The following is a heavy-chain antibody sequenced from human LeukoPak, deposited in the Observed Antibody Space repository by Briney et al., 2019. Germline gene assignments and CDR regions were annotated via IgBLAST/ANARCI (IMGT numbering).Heavy chain of an antibody. V-gene: IGHV4-39*01. CDR1: GGSISSSSYY. Sequence: SETLSLTCTVSGGSISSSSYYWGWIRQPPGKGLEWIGSIYYSGSTYYNPSLKSRVTISVDTSKNQFPLKLSSVTAADTAVYYCARSELSVTGTIGCSWFDPWGQGTLATVSS. D-gene: IGHD1-7*01. CDR3: ARSELSVTGTIGCSWFDP. CDR2: IYYSGST. J-gene: IGHJ5*02.